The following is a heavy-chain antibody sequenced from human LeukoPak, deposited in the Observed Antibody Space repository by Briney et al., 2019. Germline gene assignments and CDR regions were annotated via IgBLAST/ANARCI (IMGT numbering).Heavy chain of an antibody. V-gene: IGHV4-59*08. CDR3: ARQGRTAAGTGNIDY. Sequence: SETLSLTCTVSGGSMNSYYWSWIRQPPGKGLEWIGYIYYSGSTNYNPSLKSRVTISVDTSKNQFSLKMNSVTAADTAVYYCARQGRTAAGTGNIDYWGQGTLVTVSS. J-gene: IGHJ4*02. CDR2: IYYSGST. D-gene: IGHD6-25*01. CDR1: GGSMNSYY.